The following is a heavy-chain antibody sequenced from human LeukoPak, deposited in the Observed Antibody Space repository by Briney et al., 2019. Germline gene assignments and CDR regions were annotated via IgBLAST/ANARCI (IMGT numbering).Heavy chain of an antibody. J-gene: IGHJ4*02. V-gene: IGHV1-24*01. Sequence: ASVKVSCKVSGYTPTELSMHWVRQAPGKGLEWMGGFDPEDGETIYAQKFQGRVTMTEDTSTDTAYMELSSLRSEDTVVYYCATEAKTYYYDSSGYYPYYFDYWGQGTLVTVSS. CDR2: FDPEDGET. CDR3: ATEAKTYYYDSSGYYPYYFDY. D-gene: IGHD3-22*01. CDR1: GYTPTELS.